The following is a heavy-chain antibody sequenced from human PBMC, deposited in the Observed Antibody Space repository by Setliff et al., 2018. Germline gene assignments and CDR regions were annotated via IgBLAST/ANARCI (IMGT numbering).Heavy chain of an antibody. CDR2: IKSYGSGGTI. CDR1: GLRFRDAW. Sequence: GGSLRLSCAVSGLRFRDAWVSWVRQAPGKGLEWAGRIKSYGSGGTIDYAAPVEGRFTFSRDVSKNTVYLQMSSLKTEDTAVYYCVHNADFIGTFNTWGQGTMVT. V-gene: IGHV3-15*01. J-gene: IGHJ3*01. D-gene: IGHD2-8*01. CDR3: VHNADFIGTFNT.